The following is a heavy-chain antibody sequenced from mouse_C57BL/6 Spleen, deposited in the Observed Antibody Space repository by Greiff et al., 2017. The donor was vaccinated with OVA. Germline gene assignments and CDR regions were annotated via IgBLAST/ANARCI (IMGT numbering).Heavy chain of an antibody. CDR1: GYTFTSYW. D-gene: IGHD1-1*01. V-gene: IGHV1-72*01. J-gene: IGHJ2*01. CDR3: ARGVDPDY. CDR2: IDPNSGGT. Sequence: VQLQQSGAELVKPGASVKLSCKASGYTFTSYWMHWVKQRPGRGLEWIGWIDPNSGGTKYNEKFKGKATLTVDKPSSTAYMQLSSLTSEDSAVYSCARGVDPDYWGQGTTLTVSS.